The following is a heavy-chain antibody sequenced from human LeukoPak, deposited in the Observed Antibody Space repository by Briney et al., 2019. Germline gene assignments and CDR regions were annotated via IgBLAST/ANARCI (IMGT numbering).Heavy chain of an antibody. V-gene: IGHV1-69*04. J-gene: IGHJ6*02. Sequence: ASVKVSCKASGGTFSSYAISWVRQAPGQGLEWMGRIIPILGIANYAQKFQGRVTMTEDTSTDTAYMELSSLRSEGTAVYYCATPGIAVAGPPLFYGMDVWGQGTTVTVSS. CDR3: ATPGIAVAGPPLFYGMDV. CDR2: IIPILGIA. CDR1: GGTFSSYA. D-gene: IGHD6-19*01.